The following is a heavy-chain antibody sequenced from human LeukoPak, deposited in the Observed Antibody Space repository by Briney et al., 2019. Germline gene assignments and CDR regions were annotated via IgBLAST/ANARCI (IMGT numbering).Heavy chain of an antibody. Sequence: PGGSLRPSCAASGFTFSTYWMHWVRQAPGKGLVWVSRISSDGSSTIYADSVRGRFTISRDSAKNTLYLQMNSLRAEDTAVYYCARIKEGAFGIWGQGTMVTVSS. CDR1: GFTFSTYW. V-gene: IGHV3-74*01. J-gene: IGHJ3*02. CDR2: ISSDGSST. CDR3: ARIKEGAFGI.